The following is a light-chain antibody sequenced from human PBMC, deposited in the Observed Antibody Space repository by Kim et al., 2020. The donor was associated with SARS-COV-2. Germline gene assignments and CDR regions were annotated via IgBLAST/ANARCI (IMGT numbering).Light chain of an antibody. CDR3: VLYMGSGGVV. CDR2: STN. CDR1: SGSVSNSYH. Sequence: GGTVPFTCGLSSGSVSNSYHPGRYQQTPGQAQRTLIYSTNTRSSGVPDRISGSIRGNKAALSIPGAQADDESDYYCVLYMGSGGVVFGGGTQLTVL. J-gene: IGLJ2*01. V-gene: IGLV8-61*01.